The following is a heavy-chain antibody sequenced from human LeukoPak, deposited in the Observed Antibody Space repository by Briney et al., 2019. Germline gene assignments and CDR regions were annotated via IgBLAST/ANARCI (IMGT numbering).Heavy chain of an antibody. D-gene: IGHD2-21*02. V-gene: IGHV3-23*01. CDR2: INDSGGST. Sequence: GGSLRLSCAASGFTFSSYAMSWVRQAPGKGLEWVSGINDSGGSTYYADSVKGRFTISRDNSKNTLYLQMNSLRAEDTAVYYCAKGVDTRRRIGMGVVVTYYFDYWGQGTLVTVSS. CDR1: GFTFSSYA. J-gene: IGHJ4*02. CDR3: AKGVDTRRRIGMGVVVTYYFDY.